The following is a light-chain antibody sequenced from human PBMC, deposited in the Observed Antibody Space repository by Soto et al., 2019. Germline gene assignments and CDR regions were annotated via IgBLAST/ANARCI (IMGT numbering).Light chain of an antibody. CDR3: QQRSNWPPIA. V-gene: IGKV3-11*01. CDR1: QSVSSY. CDR2: DAL. Sequence: EIVLTQSPATLSLSPGERATLSCRASQSVSSYLAWYQQKPGQAPRLLIYDALNRATGIRARFSGSGSGATFTLTISCLEPADLAVYYCQQRSNWPPIASGQGTRLEMK. J-gene: IGKJ5*01.